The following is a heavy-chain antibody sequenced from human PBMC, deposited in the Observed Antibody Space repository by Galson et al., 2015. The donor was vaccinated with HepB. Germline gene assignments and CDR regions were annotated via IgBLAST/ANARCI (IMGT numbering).Heavy chain of an antibody. D-gene: IGHD2-15*01. CDR3: ARAAIIVVLGFSYYGMDV. V-gene: IGHV6-1*01. CDR2: TYYRSKWYL. J-gene: IGHJ6*02. Sequence: CAISGDSVSSNSAAWNWIRQSPSRGLEWLGRTYYRSKWYLDYAISVKSRITINPDTSKNQFSLQLNSVTPEDTAVYYCARAAIIVVLGFSYYGMDVWGQGTTVTVSS. CDR1: GDSVSSNSAA.